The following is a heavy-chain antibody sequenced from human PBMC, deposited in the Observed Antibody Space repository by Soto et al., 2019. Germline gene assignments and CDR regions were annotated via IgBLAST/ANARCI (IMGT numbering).Heavy chain of an antibody. CDR3: AREGVVPYYYYGMDV. V-gene: IGHV1-18*01. J-gene: IGHJ6*02. D-gene: IGHD2-8*01. CDR2: ISGYDGRT. CDR1: GYTFTSYG. Sequence: QVHLVQSGAEVKKPGSSVMVSCKTSGYTFTSYGISWVRQAPGQGHEWMGWISGYDGRTNFAQKVQDRVTMTTDTSTSTVYMELRSLRSDDTAVYYCAREGVVPYYYYGMDVCGQGTTGTVSS.